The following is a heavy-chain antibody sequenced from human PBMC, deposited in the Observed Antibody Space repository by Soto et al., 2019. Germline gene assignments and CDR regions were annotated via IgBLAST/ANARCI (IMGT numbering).Heavy chain of an antibody. Sequence: EVQLVESGGGLVQPGGSLRLSCAASGFTFSTYWMHWVRQAPGKGLVWVSRIKNDGSGTYYVDSVEGRFTISRDNTKNTLYLQMNNLRAEDTAVYYCVRGDCDYYDGNGYLGRHWGQGTLVPVSS. CDR2: IKNDGSGT. J-gene: IGHJ4*02. CDR1: GFTFSTYW. CDR3: VRGDCDYYDGNGYLGRH. V-gene: IGHV3-74*01. D-gene: IGHD3-22*01.